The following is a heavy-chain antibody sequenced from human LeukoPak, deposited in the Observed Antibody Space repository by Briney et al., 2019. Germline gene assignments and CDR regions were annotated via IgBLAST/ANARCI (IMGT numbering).Heavy chain of an antibody. CDR1: GDSISLSFYY. CDR3: ARGTLYRGWSYYLDF. Sequence: PSETLSLTCSVSGDSISLSFYYWGWIRRPPGKALEWIGSVYYSGTTSYNPSLKSRVTISVDMSKNHFSLRLRSVTAADTAMYYCARGTLYRGWSYYLDFWGQGARSPSPQ. V-gene: IGHV4-39*07. CDR2: VYYSGTT. D-gene: IGHD6-19*01. J-gene: IGHJ4*02.